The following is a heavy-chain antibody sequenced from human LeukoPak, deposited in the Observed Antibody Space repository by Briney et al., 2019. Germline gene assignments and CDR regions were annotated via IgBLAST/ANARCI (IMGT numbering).Heavy chain of an antibody. CDR1: GYTFTGYY. J-gene: IGHJ4*02. V-gene: IGHV1-2*04. D-gene: IGHD6-19*01. Sequence: ASVKVSCKAPGYTFTGYYMHWVRQAPGQGLEWMGWINPNSGGINYAQKFQGWVTMTRDTSISTAYMELSRLRSDDTAVYYCARSNLALAGTGVLDWGQGTLVTVSS. CDR2: INPNSGGI. CDR3: ARSNLALAGTGVLD.